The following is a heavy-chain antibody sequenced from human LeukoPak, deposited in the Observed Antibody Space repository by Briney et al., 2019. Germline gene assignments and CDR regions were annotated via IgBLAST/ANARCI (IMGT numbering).Heavy chain of an antibody. V-gene: IGHV3-20*04. CDR3: AREFYDSSGYYYYYYYMDV. Sequence: GGSLRLSCAASGFTFDDYGMSWVRQAPGKGLEWVSGINWNGGSTGYADSVKGRFTISRDNAKNSLYLQMNSPRAEDTALYYCAREFYDSSGYYYYYYYMDVWGKGTTVTVSS. J-gene: IGHJ6*03. D-gene: IGHD3-22*01. CDR2: INWNGGST. CDR1: GFTFDDYG.